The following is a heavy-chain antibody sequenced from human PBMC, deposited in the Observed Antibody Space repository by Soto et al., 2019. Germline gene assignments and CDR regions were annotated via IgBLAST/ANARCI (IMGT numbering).Heavy chain of an antibody. D-gene: IGHD3-3*01. CDR1: GGSINSGAYY. J-gene: IGHJ6*02. CDR3: ARAATPSSIFGVVTLDV. V-gene: IGHV4-31*03. CDR2: IYYSGST. Sequence: QVQLQESGPGLVKPSQTLSLTCTVSGGSINSGAYYWSWIRQHPGKGLEWIGYIYYSGSTYYNPSLKSRVTLSVDTAKNQFSLKLSSVTAADTAVYYCARAATPSSIFGVVTLDVWGQGTTVTVSS.